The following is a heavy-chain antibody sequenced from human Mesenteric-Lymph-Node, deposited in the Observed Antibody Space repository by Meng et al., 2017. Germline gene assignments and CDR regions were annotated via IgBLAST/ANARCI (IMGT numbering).Heavy chain of an antibody. D-gene: IGHD2-2*01. V-gene: IGHV4-34*01. CDR2: INHRGST. CDR3: ASGGGLPAAMFGFDP. Sequence: QGQLQQWGAGLLKPSETLSLTCGIFGGPFSGYYWYWIRQPPGKGLEWIGEINHRGSTNYNPSLKSRVTISVDTSKNQFSLKLSSVTAADTAVYYCASGGGLPAAMFGFDPWGQGTLVTVSS. CDR1: GGPFSGYY. J-gene: IGHJ5*02.